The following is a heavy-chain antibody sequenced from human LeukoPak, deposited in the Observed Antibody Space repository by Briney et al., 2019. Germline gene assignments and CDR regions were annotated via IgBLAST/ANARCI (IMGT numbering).Heavy chain of an antibody. Sequence: GGSLRLSCAASGFTCSSYSMNWVHQAPGKALEWVSYISSSSSTIDYADSVKGRFTISRDNAKNSLYLQMNSLRAEDTAVYYCARAMWGTPYYYYMDVWGKGTTVTVSS. CDR2: ISSSSSTI. CDR1: GFTCSSYS. CDR3: ARAMWGTPYYYYMDV. D-gene: IGHD1-1*01. V-gene: IGHV3-48*01. J-gene: IGHJ6*03.